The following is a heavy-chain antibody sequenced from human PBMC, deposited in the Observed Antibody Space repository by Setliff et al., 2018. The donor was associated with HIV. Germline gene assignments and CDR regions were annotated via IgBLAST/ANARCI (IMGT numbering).Heavy chain of an antibody. CDR3: ARDPWLLGASAGGDNWLDP. D-gene: IGHD1-26*01. Sequence: LSLTCSVSPYSISSGYYWGWLRQPPGKGLEWIGCLYYGGNTYYNPSLKSRVAMSIDTSKNEVSLRLKSVTAADTAIYYCARDPWLLGASAGGDNWLDPWGQGALVTVSS. CDR1: PYSISSGYY. J-gene: IGHJ5*02. V-gene: IGHV4-38-2*02. CDR2: LYYGGNT.